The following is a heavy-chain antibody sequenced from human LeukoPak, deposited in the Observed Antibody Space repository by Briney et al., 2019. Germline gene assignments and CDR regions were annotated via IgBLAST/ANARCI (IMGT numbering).Heavy chain of an antibody. CDR1: GFTFSNVW. D-gene: IGHD1-26*01. J-gene: IGHJ4*02. V-gene: IGHV3-15*01. Sequence: GGSLRLSCAASGFTFSNVWMSWVRQAPGKGPEWVGRIKSKTDDGTTDYGASVKGRFIISRDDSKNTLYLQMNSLKTEDTAVYYCTWEWELLYYWGQGTLVTVSS. CDR2: IKSKTDDGTT. CDR3: TWEWELLYY.